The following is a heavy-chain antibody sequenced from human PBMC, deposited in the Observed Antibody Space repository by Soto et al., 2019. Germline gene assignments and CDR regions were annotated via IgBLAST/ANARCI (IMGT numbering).Heavy chain of an antibody. CDR3: ARGVYSSGYYCYFDY. D-gene: IGHD3-22*01. CDR1: GGSISSGGYY. CDR2: IYYSGSN. Sequence: QVQLQESGPGLVKPSQTLSLTCTVSGGSISSGGYYWSWIRQHPGKGLEWIGYIYYSGSNYYNPSLKSRVTISVDTSKNQFSLKLSSMTAADTAVYYCARGVYSSGYYCYFDYWGQGTLVTVSS. V-gene: IGHV4-31*03. J-gene: IGHJ4*02.